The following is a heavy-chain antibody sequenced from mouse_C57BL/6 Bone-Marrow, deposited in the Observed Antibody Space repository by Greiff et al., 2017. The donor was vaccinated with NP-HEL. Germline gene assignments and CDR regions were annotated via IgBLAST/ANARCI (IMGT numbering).Heavy chain of an antibody. Sequence: QVQLQQPGAELVKPGASVKMSCKASGYTFTSYWITWVKQRPGQGLEWIGDIYPGSGSTNYNEKFKSKATLTVDTSSSTAYMQLSNLRSEDSAVYYCASPHYYGSSLYYFDYWGQGTTLTVSS. CDR2: IYPGSGST. D-gene: IGHD1-1*01. J-gene: IGHJ2*01. CDR3: ASPHYYGSSLYYFDY. CDR1: GYTFTSYW. V-gene: IGHV1-55*01.